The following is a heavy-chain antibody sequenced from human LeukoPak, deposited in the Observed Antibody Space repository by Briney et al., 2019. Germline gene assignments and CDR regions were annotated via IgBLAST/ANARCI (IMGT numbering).Heavy chain of an antibody. CDR2: INAGNGNT. Sequence: ASVKVSCKASGYTFTSYAMHWVRQAPGQRLEWMGWINAGNGNTKYLQKFQGRVTMTRDTSTSTVYMELSSLRSEDTAVYYCARVADFWSGYSNWFDPWGQGTLVTVSS. J-gene: IGHJ5*02. CDR3: ARVADFWSGYSNWFDP. V-gene: IGHV1-3*01. D-gene: IGHD3-3*01. CDR1: GYTFTSYA.